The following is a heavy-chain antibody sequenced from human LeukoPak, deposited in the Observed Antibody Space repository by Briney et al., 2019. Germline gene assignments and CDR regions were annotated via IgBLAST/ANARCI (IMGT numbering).Heavy chain of an antibody. CDR2: ISGSGGST. Sequence: GGSLRLSCAASGFTFSSYGMSWVRQAPGKGLEWVSAISGSGGSTYYADSVKGRFTISRDDSKNTLYLQMNSLRAEDTAVYYCAELGITMIGGVWGKGTTVTISS. V-gene: IGHV3-23*01. CDR3: AELGITMIGGV. D-gene: IGHD3-10*02. J-gene: IGHJ6*04. CDR1: GFTFSSYG.